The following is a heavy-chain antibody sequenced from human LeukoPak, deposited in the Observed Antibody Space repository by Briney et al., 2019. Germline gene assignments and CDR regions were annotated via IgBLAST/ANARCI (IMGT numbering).Heavy chain of an antibody. Sequence: GGSLRLSCAGSGFTFSDNHMNWVRQAPGKGLEWISYIGSSGSAGGNIYYAVSVKGRSTVSRDNAKDSLFLQMNSLQDADTAVYYCARAPTPYFTYYMDVWGKGTTVTVSS. J-gene: IGHJ6*03. CDR2: IGSSGSAGGNI. V-gene: IGHV3-11*04. CDR3: ARAPTPYFTYYMDV. CDR1: GFTFSDNH. D-gene: IGHD2-21*01.